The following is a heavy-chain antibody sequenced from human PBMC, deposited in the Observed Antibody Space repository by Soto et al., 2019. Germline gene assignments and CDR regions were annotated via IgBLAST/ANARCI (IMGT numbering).Heavy chain of an antibody. CDR3: AIFVGELIY. J-gene: IGHJ4*02. CDR2: IIPIFKTR. V-gene: IGHV1-69*01. D-gene: IGHD1-26*01. CDR1: GGTFNSHA. Sequence: QVLLVQSGAEVKEPESSVKVSCKTHGGTFNSHAISWERQATGQGLEWMGGIIPIFKTRDYAEKIQGRLPIRADGCTTTGCMELNALTSDDTAVYYCAIFVGELIYWGQGTLVTFSS.